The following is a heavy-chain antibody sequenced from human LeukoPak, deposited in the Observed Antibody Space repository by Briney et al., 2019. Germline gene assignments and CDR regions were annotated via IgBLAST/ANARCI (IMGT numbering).Heavy chain of an antibody. Sequence: GESLKISCKGSGYSFTTHWIGWVRQMPGKGLGSMGIIYPGDSDTRYSPPFQGQVTISADKSISTAYLQWSSLKASDTAKYFCARRDYNNFKTFDIWGQGTMVTVSS. J-gene: IGHJ3*02. CDR2: IYPGDSDT. CDR3: ARRDYNNFKTFDI. D-gene: IGHD4-4*01. V-gene: IGHV5-51*01. CDR1: GYSFTTHW.